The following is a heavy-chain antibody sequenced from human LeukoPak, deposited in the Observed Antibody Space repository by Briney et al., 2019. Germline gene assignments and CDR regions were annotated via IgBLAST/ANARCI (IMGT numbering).Heavy chain of an antibody. CDR1: GYTFTGYY. V-gene: IGHV1-2*02. J-gene: IGHJ4*02. D-gene: IGHD3-22*01. CDR2: INPNSGDT. Sequence: GASVKVSCKASGYTFTGYYMHWVRQAPGQGLEWMGWINPNSGDTNYAQKFQGRVTMTRDTSISTAYMELSRLRSDDTAVYYCARELNYDSSGYYFDYWGQGTLVTVSS. CDR3: ARELNYDSSGYYFDY.